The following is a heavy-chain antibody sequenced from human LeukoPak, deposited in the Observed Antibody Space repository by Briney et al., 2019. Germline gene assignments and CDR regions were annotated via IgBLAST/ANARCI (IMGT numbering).Heavy chain of an antibody. V-gene: IGHV3-7*01. D-gene: IGHD2-8*02. CDR2: INQDGSGE. Sequence: GGTLRLSCAASGFTFTNYWMTWVRQAPGKGLEWVANINQDGSGESYVDSVKGRFTISRDNAKNSVSLQMHGLRVEDTAVYYCARHWWHGLDIWGHGTLVTVSS. J-gene: IGHJ3*02. CDR3: ARHWWHGLDI. CDR1: GFTFTNYW.